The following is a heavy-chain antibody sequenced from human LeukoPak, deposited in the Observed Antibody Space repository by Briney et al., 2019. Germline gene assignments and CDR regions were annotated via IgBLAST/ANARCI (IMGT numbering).Heavy chain of an antibody. D-gene: IGHD3-22*01. J-gene: IGHJ4*02. Sequence: SETLSLTCAVYGGSFSGYYWSWIRQPPGKGLEWIGEINHSGSTNYNPSLKSRVTISVDTSKNQFSLKLSSVTAADTAVYHCARGLTRDSSGYDYWGQGTLVTVSS. V-gene: IGHV4-34*01. CDR3: ARGLTRDSSGYDY. CDR1: GGSFSGYY. CDR2: INHSGST.